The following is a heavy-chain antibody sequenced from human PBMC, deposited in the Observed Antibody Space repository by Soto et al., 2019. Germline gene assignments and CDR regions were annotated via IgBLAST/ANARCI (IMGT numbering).Heavy chain of an antibody. CDR2: ISGSGDNT. J-gene: IGHJ5*02. D-gene: IGHD6-19*01. Sequence: EVQLLESGGDLVQPGGSLRLSCAASGFTFGTYAMNWVRQAPGKGLEWVSAISGSGDNTYYTESVKGRFTISRDNSKNTLYLQMRSLRAEDTAVYYCAKDRKRDSSGWYRWGFDPWGQGTLVTVSS. V-gene: IGHV3-23*01. CDR1: GFTFGTYA. CDR3: AKDRKRDSSGWYRWGFDP.